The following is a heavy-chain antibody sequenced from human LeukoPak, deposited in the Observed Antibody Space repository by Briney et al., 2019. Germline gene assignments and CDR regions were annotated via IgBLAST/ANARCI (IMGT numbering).Heavy chain of an antibody. Sequence: SQTLSLTCTVSGGSISSGGYYWTWSPHPPGKALEWMGYIYYSGSTYYNPSLKSRVTISVDTSKNQFSLKLSSVTAADTAVYYCARVGSGYRDAFDIWGQGTMVTVSS. CDR3: ARVGSGYRDAFDI. V-gene: IGHV4-31*03. CDR2: IYYSGST. J-gene: IGHJ3*02. CDR1: GGSISSGGYY. D-gene: IGHD3-22*01.